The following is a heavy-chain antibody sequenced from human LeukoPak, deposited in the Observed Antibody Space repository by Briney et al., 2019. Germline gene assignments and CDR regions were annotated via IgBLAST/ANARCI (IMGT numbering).Heavy chain of an antibody. CDR3: ARDFSNTSDFKVVVDY. Sequence: GASVKVSCKASGYTFTNYDITWVRQAPGQGLEGMGWISAYNGDTKYAQKLQGRVTMTTDTATSTAYMELRSLTSDDTGVYYCARDFSNTSDFKVVVDYWGQGTLVTVSS. CDR1: GYTFTNYD. D-gene: IGHD3-22*01. V-gene: IGHV1-18*01. CDR2: ISAYNGDT. J-gene: IGHJ4*02.